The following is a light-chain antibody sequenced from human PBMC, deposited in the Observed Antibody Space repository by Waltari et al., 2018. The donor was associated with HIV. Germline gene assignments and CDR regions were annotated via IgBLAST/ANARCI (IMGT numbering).Light chain of an antibody. CDR2: ANS. J-gene: IGLJ3*02. CDR1: RSNIGSGYD. Sequence: QSVLTQPPSVSGAPGQRVTISCSGSRSNIGSGYDVHWYQQLPGTAPKLLIYANSNRPSGVPDRFSGSKSGTSASLAITGLQAEDEADYYCQSYDSSLSGWVFGGGTKLTVL. V-gene: IGLV1-40*01. CDR3: QSYDSSLSGWV.